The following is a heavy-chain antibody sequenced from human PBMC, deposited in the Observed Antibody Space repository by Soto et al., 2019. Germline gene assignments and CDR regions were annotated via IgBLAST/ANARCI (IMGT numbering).Heavy chain of an antibody. V-gene: IGHV3-15*01. CDR1: GFTFSNAW. CDR3: TTRIVGATEYYYGMDV. CDR2: IKSKTDGGTT. J-gene: IGHJ6*02. Sequence: PGGSLRLSCAASGFTFSNAWMSWVRQAPGKGLEWVGRIKSKTDGGTTDYAAPVKGRFTISRDDSKNTLYLQMNSLKTEDTAVYYCTTRIVGATEYYYGMDVWGQGTTVTVS. D-gene: IGHD1-26*01.